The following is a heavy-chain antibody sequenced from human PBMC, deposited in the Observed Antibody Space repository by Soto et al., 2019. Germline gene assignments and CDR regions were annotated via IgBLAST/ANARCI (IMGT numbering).Heavy chain of an antibody. V-gene: IGHV3-33*01. CDR1: GFSFSGYG. D-gene: IGHD7-27*01. CDR3: ARGTGDFDY. CDR2: IWHDGTNK. J-gene: IGHJ4*02. Sequence: QVQLVESGGGVVQPGRSLRLSCAASGFSFSGYGMHWVRQAPGKGLEWVASIWHDGTNKYYADSVKGRFTISRDNSKNTLYLQMNSLSAEDTAVYFCARGTGDFDYWGQGTLVTVSS.